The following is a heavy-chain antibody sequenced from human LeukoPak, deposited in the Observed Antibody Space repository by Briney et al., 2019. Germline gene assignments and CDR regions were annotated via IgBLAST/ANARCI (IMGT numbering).Heavy chain of an antibody. CDR2: IWYDGSNK. J-gene: IGHJ6*03. D-gene: IGHD1-14*01. V-gene: IGHV3-33*01. Sequence: GGSLRLSCAASGFTFSSYGMHWVRQAPGKGLEWESVIWYDGSNKYYADSVKGRFTISRDNSKNTLYLQMNSLRAEDTAVYYCARGAQPRRLSVFYMDVWGKGTTVTVSS. CDR3: ARGAQPRRLSVFYMDV. CDR1: GFTFSSYG.